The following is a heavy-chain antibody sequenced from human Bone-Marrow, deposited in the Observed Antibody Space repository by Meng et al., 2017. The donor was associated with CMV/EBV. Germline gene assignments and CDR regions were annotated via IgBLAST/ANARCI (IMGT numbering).Heavy chain of an antibody. Sequence: GESLKISCAASGFTFSSYGMHWVRQAPGKGLEWVANIKKDGSETYYLGSLRGRFTISRDNTKNSLYLQMNSLRVEETAVYYCARGGGDFWGQGIMVTVSS. D-gene: IGHD3-16*01. J-gene: IGHJ4*02. CDR2: IKKDGSET. CDR1: GFTFSSYG. CDR3: ARGGGDF. V-gene: IGHV3-7*01.